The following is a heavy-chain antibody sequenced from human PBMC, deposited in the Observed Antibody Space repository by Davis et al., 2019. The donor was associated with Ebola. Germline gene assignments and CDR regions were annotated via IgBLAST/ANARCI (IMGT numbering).Heavy chain of an antibody. V-gene: IGHV3-74*01. CDR2: INSDGSST. CDR1: GFTFSSYW. D-gene: IGHD4-17*01. Sequence: GESLKISCAASGFTFSSYWMHWVRQAPGKGLVWVSRINSDGSSTSYADSVKGRFTISRDNAKNTLYLQMNSLRAEDTAVYYCARVSSSYGDYVGYYYYYGMDVWGQGTTVTVSS. J-gene: IGHJ6*02. CDR3: ARVSSSYGDYVGYYYYYGMDV.